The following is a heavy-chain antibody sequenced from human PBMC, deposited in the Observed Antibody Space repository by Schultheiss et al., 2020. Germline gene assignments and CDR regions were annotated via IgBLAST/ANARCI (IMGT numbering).Heavy chain of an antibody. CDR3: ATHCTSTSCYPQ. CDR1: GFTFSNYG. Sequence: GGSLRLSCAASGFTFSNYGMHWVRQAPGKGLEWVAVIWYDGSNKYYTDSVKGRFTISRDNSKNTLYLQMNSLRAEDTAVYYCATHCTSTSCYPQWGQGTLVTVSS. V-gene: IGHV3-33*01. J-gene: IGHJ4*02. CDR2: IWYDGSNK. D-gene: IGHD2-2*01.